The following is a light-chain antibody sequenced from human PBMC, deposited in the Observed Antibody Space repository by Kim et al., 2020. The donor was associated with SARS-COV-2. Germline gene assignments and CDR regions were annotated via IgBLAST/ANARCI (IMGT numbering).Light chain of an antibody. V-gene: IGLV3-1*01. Sequence: GSPGQTASITCSGDKLGDKYACWYQQKPGQSPVLVIYQDSKRPSGIPERFSGSNSGNTATLTISGTQAMDEADYYCQAWDSSPWVFGGGTQLTVL. CDR3: QAWDSSPWV. CDR1: KLGDKY. J-gene: IGLJ3*02. CDR2: QDS.